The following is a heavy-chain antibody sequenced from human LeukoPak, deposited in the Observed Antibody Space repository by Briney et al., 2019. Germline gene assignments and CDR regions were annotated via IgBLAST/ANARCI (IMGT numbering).Heavy chain of an antibody. V-gene: IGHV3-21*01. CDR3: ARVGGELDY. Sequence: PGGSLRLSCVASGSSLGAYSLNWVRQAPGKGLEWVSSISSSSSYIYYADSVKGRFTISRDNAKNSLYLQMNSLRAEDTAVYYCARVGGELDYWGQGTLVTVSS. CDR2: ISSSSSYI. D-gene: IGHD2-15*01. CDR1: GSSLGAYS. J-gene: IGHJ4*02.